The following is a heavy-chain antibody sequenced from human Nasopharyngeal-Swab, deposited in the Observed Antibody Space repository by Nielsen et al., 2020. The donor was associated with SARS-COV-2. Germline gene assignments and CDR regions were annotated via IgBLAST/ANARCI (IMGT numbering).Heavy chain of an antibody. Sequence: SVKVSCKASGGTFSSYAISWVRQAPGQGLEWMGGIIPIFGTANYAQKFQGRVTITADESTSTAYMELSSLRSEDTAVYYCARDPRSFNSGNNTSRWWPDPWGQGTLVTVSS. V-gene: IGHV1-69*13. CDR2: IIPIFGTA. CDR3: ARDPRSFNSGNNTSRWWPDP. J-gene: IGHJ5*02. CDR1: GGTFSSYA. D-gene: IGHD1-26*01.